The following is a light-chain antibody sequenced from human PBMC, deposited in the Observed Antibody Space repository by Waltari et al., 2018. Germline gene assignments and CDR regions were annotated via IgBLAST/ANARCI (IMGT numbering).Light chain of an antibody. V-gene: IGLV3-19*01. CDR3: NSRDTSGGRRHVV. J-gene: IGLJ2*01. CDR2: GEN. Sequence: SSELTQDPAVSVALGQTVRITCQGDSLRDYYATWYQQKPGQAPVLVIHGENNRPSGLPDRFSGSNSGNTASLTITGAQAEDEADYFCNSRDTSGGRRHVVFGGGTKLTVL. CDR1: SLRDYY.